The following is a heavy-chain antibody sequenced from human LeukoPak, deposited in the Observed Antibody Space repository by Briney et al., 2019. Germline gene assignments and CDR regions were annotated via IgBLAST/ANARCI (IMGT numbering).Heavy chain of an antibody. Sequence: GGSLRLSCEASGFTFSSYNMNWVRQAPGNRLEWVSSITSSSSYVFYADSVKSRFTISRDNAKNSLYLQMNSLRAEDTAVYYCARDPDYYDSSGYYPGPRFAFDIWGQGTMVTVSS. CDR1: GFTFSSYN. CDR3: ARDPDYYDSSGYYPGPRFAFDI. D-gene: IGHD3-22*01. CDR2: ITSSSSYV. V-gene: IGHV3-21*01. J-gene: IGHJ3*02.